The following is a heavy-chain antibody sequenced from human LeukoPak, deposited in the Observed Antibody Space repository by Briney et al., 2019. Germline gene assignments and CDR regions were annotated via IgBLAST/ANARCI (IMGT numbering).Heavy chain of an antibody. Sequence: ASVKVSCKASGYTFTSYYMHWVRQAPGQGLEWKGIINPSGGSTSYAQKFQGRVTMTRDTSTSTVYMELSSLRSEDAAVYYCARDSHIVVVTADYYFDYWGQGTLVTVSS. D-gene: IGHD2-21*02. CDR2: INPSGGST. V-gene: IGHV1-46*01. J-gene: IGHJ4*02. CDR3: ARDSHIVVVTADYYFDY. CDR1: GYTFTSYY.